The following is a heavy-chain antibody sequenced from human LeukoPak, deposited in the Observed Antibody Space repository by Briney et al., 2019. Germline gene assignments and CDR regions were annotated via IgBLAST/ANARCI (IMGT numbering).Heavy chain of an antibody. V-gene: IGHV3-7*01. CDR2: IKLDGSEK. CDR3: ARDRSDILTGYNDAFDI. CDR1: GFTFSSYW. Sequence: GGSLRLSCAASGFTFSSYWMSWVRQAPGKGPEWVATIKLDGSEKYYVDSVKGWFTISRDNAKNSLYMQMNSLRVEDTGVYYCARDRSDILTGYNDAFDIWGQGTMVTVSS. J-gene: IGHJ3*02. D-gene: IGHD3-9*01.